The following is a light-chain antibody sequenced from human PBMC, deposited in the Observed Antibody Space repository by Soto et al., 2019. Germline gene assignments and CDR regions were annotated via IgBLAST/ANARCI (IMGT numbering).Light chain of an antibody. CDR3: QQYYKWPLT. CDR2: VAS. V-gene: IGKV3-15*01. J-gene: IGKJ4*01. CDR1: QSVGIN. Sequence: IMMSQSPVILSVSPGERATLSCRASQSVGINLAWYQQKPGQAPRLLIYVASSRATGAPARFSGSGSGTDFTLTISSLQSEDFAVYDCQQYYKWPLTFGGGTKVDIK.